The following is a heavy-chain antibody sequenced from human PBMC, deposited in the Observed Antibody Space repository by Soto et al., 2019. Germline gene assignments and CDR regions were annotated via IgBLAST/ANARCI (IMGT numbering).Heavy chain of an antibody. CDR1: GFSFSMYW. CDR2: IKEDGSQK. D-gene: IGHD1-26*01. V-gene: IGHV3-7*01. CDR3: ARHQVGYRVTDY. Sequence: ESGGGVVQPGGSLRLSCAASGFSFSMYWMSWVRQAPGKGLEWVANIKEDGSQKYYVDSVKGRFTISRDNAKNSLYLQMNSLRAEDTAVYYCARHQVGYRVTDYWGQGTLVTVSS. J-gene: IGHJ4*02.